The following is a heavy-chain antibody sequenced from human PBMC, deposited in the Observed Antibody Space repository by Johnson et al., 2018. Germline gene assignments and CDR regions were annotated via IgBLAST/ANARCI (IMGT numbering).Heavy chain of an antibody. CDR2: IYESGGT. V-gene: IGHV4-59*11. CDR1: GVSLSLHQ. J-gene: IGHJ3*02. D-gene: IGHD2/OR15-2a*01. CDR3: ARESFSITAGNDGFDI. Sequence: QVQLQESGPGLVKPSETLSLICTVSGVSLSLHQWNWIRQPPGKGLEWIGVIYESGGTNYNPSLNSRVTISLGASKNQFSLKLGSVTSADTAVYYCARESFSITAGNDGFDIWGQVTMVTVSS.